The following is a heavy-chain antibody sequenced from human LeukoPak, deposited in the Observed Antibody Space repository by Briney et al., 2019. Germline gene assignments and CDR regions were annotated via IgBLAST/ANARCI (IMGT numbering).Heavy chain of an antibody. D-gene: IGHD3-16*01. CDR2: ISRSGEST. CDR3: AKDYAVGSIDY. Sequence: GGSLRLSCAASGFTFSGFAMSWIRQAPGKGLEWVSSISRSGESTFYADSVRGRFTISRDNSKNTVSLQMESLRAEDTALYYCAKDYAVGSIDYWSQGTLVTVSS. J-gene: IGHJ4*02. CDR1: GFTFSGFA. V-gene: IGHV3-23*01.